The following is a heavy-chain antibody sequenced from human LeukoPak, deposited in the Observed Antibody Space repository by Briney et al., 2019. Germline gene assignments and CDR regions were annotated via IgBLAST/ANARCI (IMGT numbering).Heavy chain of an antibody. J-gene: IGHJ3*02. CDR2: IKQDGSEK. D-gene: IGHD2-2*01. CDR3: AKDSEYQQNEAFDI. CDR1: GFTFSSYW. V-gene: IGHV3-7*01. Sequence: GGSLRLSCAASGFTFSSYWMSWVRQAPGKGLEWVANIKQDGSEKYYVDSLKGRFTISRDNAKNSLYPPMNSLRAEDSAVYYCAKDSEYQQNEAFDIWGQGTMVTVSS.